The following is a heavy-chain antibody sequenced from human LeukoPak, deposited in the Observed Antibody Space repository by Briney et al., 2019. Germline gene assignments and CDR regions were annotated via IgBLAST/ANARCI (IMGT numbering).Heavy chain of an antibody. CDR2: IYYSGST. CDR1: GDSISSHY. Sequence: SETLSLTCTVSGDSISSHYWSWIRQPPGKGLEWIGYIYYSGSTNYNPSLKSRVTISVDTSKNQFSLKLSSVTAADTAVYYCARVYYDILTGYHFDYWGQGTLVTVSS. CDR3: ARVYYDILTGYHFDY. V-gene: IGHV4-59*11. D-gene: IGHD3-9*01. J-gene: IGHJ4*02.